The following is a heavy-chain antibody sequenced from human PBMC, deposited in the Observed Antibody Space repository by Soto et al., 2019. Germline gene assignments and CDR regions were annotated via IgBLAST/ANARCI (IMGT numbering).Heavy chain of an antibody. Sequence: GASVKVSFKASRVAFSKFIVTWVRQAPGLGLEWVGGIIPIFGTANYAQKFQGRVTITADESTSTSYMEVNNLRSEDTAVYYCAKVRYSSPMGYYYGMDVWGQGTTVTVSS. D-gene: IGHD6-19*01. CDR3: AKVRYSSPMGYYYGMDV. J-gene: IGHJ6*02. CDR2: IIPIFGTA. CDR1: RVAFSKFI. V-gene: IGHV1-69*13.